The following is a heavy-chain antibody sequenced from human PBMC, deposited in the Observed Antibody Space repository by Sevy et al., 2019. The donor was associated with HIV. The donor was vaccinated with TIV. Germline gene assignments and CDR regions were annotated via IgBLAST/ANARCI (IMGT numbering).Heavy chain of an antibody. Sequence: GGSLRLSCVASGFTFSSYTMKWVRQAPGKGLECVASIRSGGSDIYYGDSVKGRFTISRDDAKNSLYLQMNTLRAEDAALYYCARVRPYDTRDFDYWGQGTLVTVSS. J-gene: IGHJ4*02. CDR2: IRSGGSDI. V-gene: IGHV3-21*01. CDR3: ARVRPYDTRDFDY. CDR1: GFTFSSYT. D-gene: IGHD3-22*01.